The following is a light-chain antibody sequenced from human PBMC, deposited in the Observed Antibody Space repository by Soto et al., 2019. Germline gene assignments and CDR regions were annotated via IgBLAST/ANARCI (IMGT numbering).Light chain of an antibody. CDR2: GAS. CDR3: QKYDTAPLT. Sequence: DIQVTQSQSSLSASLGDRVSITCLASRDISNYLAWHPQKSGQVPRLLISGASTLHSGVPSRFSGSGSGTDFTLTITSLQTEDIATYVFQKYDTAPLTFGGGTK. CDR1: RDISNY. V-gene: IGKV1-27*01. J-gene: IGKJ4*01.